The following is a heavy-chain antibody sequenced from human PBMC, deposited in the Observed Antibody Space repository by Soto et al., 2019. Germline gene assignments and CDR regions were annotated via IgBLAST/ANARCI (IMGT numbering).Heavy chain of an antibody. J-gene: IGHJ4*02. Sequence: ASVKVSCKASGYTFTGYYMHWVRQAPGQGLEWMGWINPNSGGTNYAQKFQGWVTMTRDTSTSTAYMELSRLRSDDTAVYYCARGVCSGGSCYFDYWGQGTLVTSPQ. CDR2: INPNSGGT. CDR3: ARGVCSGGSCYFDY. D-gene: IGHD2-15*01. V-gene: IGHV1-2*04. CDR1: GYTFTGYY.